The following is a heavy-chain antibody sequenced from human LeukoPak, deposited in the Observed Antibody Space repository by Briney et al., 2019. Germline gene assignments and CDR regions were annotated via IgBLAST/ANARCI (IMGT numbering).Heavy chain of an antibody. D-gene: IGHD3-22*01. CDR2: IKQDGSEK. J-gene: IGHJ4*02. V-gene: IGHV3-7*01. Sequence: PGGSLGLSCAASGFTFSSYWMSWVRQAPGKGLEWVANIKQDGSEKYYVDSVKGRFTISRDNAKNSLYLQMNSLRAEDTAVYYCAGVSSSGYYSANFDYWGQGTLVTVSS. CDR1: GFTFSSYW. CDR3: AGVSSSGYYSANFDY.